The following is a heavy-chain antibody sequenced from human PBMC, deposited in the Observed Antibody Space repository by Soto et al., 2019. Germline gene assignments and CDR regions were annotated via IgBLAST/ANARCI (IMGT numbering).Heavy chain of an antibody. D-gene: IGHD3-22*01. CDR2: IDPSDSQT. J-gene: IGHJ4*02. V-gene: IGHV5-10-1*01. CDR3: ARQIYDSDTGPNFQYYFDS. CDR1: GYSFAGYW. Sequence: GESLKISCKGAGYSFAGYWITWVREKPGKGLEWMGRIDPSDSQTYYSPSFRGHVTISATKSITTVFLQWSSLRASDTAMYYCARQIYDSDTGPNFQYYFDSWGQGTPVTVSS.